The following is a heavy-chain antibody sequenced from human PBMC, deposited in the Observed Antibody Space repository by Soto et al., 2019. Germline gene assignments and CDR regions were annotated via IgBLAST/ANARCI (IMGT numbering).Heavy chain of an antibody. CDR1: GGSISSSSYY. D-gene: IGHD2-21*01. CDR2: IYYSGST. Sequence: PSETLSLTCTVSGGSISSSSYYWGWIRQPPGKGLEWIGSIYYSGSTYYNPSLKSRVTISVDTSKNQFSLKLSSVTAADTAVYYCARLWWQWGFDPWGQGTLVTVSS. J-gene: IGHJ5*02. V-gene: IGHV4-39*01. CDR3: ARLWWQWGFDP.